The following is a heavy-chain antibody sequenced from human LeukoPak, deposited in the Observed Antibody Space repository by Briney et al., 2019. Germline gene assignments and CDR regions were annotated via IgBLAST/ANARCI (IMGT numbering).Heavy chain of an antibody. J-gene: IGHJ4*02. D-gene: IGHD4-17*01. CDR2: IIPIFGIA. CDR3: ARPSARYGDTIDY. Sequence: ASVKVSCKASGGTFSSYAISWVRQAPGQGLEWMGRIIPIFGIANYAQKFQGRVTITADKSTSTAYMELSSLRSEDTAAYYCARPSARYGDTIDYWGQGTLVTVSS. CDR1: GGTFSSYA. V-gene: IGHV1-69*04.